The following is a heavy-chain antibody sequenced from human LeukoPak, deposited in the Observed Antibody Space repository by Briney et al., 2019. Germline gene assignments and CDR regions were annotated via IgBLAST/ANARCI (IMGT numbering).Heavy chain of an antibody. Sequence: GGSPRLSCAASGFTFSRYSMNWVRQAPGKGLEWVSSISSSSSYIYYADSVKGRFTISRDNAKNSLYLQMNSLRAEDTAVYYCAREVSSSWYRGLYYFDYWGQGTLVTVSS. D-gene: IGHD6-13*01. CDR3: AREVSSSWYRGLYYFDY. J-gene: IGHJ4*02. V-gene: IGHV3-21*01. CDR1: GFTFSRYS. CDR2: ISSSSSYI.